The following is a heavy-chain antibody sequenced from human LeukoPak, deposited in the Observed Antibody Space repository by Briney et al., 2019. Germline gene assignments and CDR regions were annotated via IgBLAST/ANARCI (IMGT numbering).Heavy chain of an antibody. Sequence: GESLKISCKTSGYTFTSYWIGWVRQTPGKGLECMGVIFPRDSDVRYSPSFQGQVTISADKSTNTAYLHWGSLKASDSAMYYCVRSLPGTLLRGYSMDVWGPGTTVTVS. D-gene: IGHD3-10*01. CDR2: IFPRDSDV. CDR1: GYTFTSYW. CDR3: VRSLPGTLLRGYSMDV. J-gene: IGHJ6*02. V-gene: IGHV5-51*01.